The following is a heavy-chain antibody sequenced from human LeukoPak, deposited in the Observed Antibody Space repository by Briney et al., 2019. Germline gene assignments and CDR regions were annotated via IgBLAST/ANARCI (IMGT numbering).Heavy chain of an antibody. J-gene: IGHJ3*01. CDR1: GFTFSRYW. CDR2: INGDGSTT. Sequence: GGSLRLSCAASGFTFSRYWMHWVRQAPGKGLVWVSRINGDGSTTSYADSVKGGFTISRDNAKNTLYLQMNSLRAEDTAVYYCATGNYYDSRGYYTFGHWGQGTMVTVSS. D-gene: IGHD3-22*01. V-gene: IGHV3-74*01. CDR3: ATGNYYDSRGYYTFGH.